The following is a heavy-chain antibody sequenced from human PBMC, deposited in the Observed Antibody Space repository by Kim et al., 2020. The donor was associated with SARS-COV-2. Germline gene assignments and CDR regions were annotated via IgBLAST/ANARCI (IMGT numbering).Heavy chain of an antibody. CDR2: IYDGRAT. Sequence: SETLSLTCSVSGDSMRRGGYYWSWIRQLPAKGLELIGYIYDGRATYYNPSFKSRVTISIDTSENQFSLTLNSVTAADTAMYYCARAVGYYSGSSGPLFDHWGQGIPVTVSS. J-gene: IGHJ4*02. V-gene: IGHV4-31*03. CDR1: GDSMRRGGYY. CDR3: ARAVGYYSGSSGPLFDH. D-gene: IGHD3-22*01.